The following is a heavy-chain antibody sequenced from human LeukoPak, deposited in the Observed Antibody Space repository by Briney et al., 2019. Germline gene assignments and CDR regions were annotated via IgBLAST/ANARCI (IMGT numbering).Heavy chain of an antibody. V-gene: IGHV3-30*18. CDR1: GFTFSSYG. CDR2: ISYDGSNK. Sequence: GGSLRLSCAASGFTFSSYGMHWVRQAPGKGLEWVAVISYDGSNKYYADSVKGRFIISRDNSKNTLYLQMNSLRAEDTAVYYCAKDATTVTTDTVYYGMDVWGQGTTVTVSS. J-gene: IGHJ6*02. CDR3: AKDATTVTTDTVYYGMDV. D-gene: IGHD4-17*01.